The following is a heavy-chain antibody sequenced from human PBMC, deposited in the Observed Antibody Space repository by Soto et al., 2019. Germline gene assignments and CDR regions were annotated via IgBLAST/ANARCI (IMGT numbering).Heavy chain of an antibody. V-gene: IGHV4-39*01. D-gene: IGHD4-17*01. Sequence: PSETLSLTCTVSGGSVTNSSYYWGWIRQSPGKGLEWIGSVYYRGRSYSKSSVKSRVTISVDTSKNRFSLSLNSVTASDTSVYFCVSQRTTVPTQAYFDYWGPAALVTVSS. CDR2: VYYRGRS. CDR3: VSQRTTVPTQAYFDY. J-gene: IGHJ4*02. CDR1: GGSVTNSSYY.